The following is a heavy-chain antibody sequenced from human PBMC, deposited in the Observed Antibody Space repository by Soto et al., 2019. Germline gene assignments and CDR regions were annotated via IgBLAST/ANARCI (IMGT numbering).Heavy chain of an antibody. CDR1: GFTFSTYG. CDR2: ISYDGSIT. CDR3: AKDIFMAPDVTAIHDY. J-gene: IGHJ4*02. D-gene: IGHD3-3*01. V-gene: IGHV3-30*18. Sequence: QVQLVESGGGVVQPGRSLRLSCAASGFTFSTYGMHWVRQAPGKGLEWVAVISYDGSITHYADSLKGRFTISRDNSKNTLFLQIYSLSAEDTAVYYCAKDIFMAPDVTAIHDYWGQGTLVTVSS.